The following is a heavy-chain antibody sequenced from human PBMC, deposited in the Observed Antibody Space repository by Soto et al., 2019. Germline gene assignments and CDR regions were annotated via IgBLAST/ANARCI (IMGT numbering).Heavy chain of an antibody. CDR3: AKGRAITVYGVDIRFVY. Sequence: GGSVRLSCKASGFSFSDYAMTWVRQAPGKGLEWVSVISGSGDNTFYAASVKGRFAISRDNSKNVLYLQMNSLSADDAAVYFRAKGRAITVYGVDIRFVYCGLGTVVTV. V-gene: IGHV3-23*01. CDR1: GFSFSDYA. J-gene: IGHJ4*01. CDR2: ISGSGDNT. D-gene: IGHD3-3*01.